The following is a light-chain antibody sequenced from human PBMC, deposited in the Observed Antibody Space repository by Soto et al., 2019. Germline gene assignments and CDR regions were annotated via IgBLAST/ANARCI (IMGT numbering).Light chain of an antibody. J-gene: IGKJ5*01. Sequence: DIVMTQSPLSLPVIPGEPASISCRSSQVPMHSNGNNYLDPYLQTPGHSQPLLIYLGSNRAPGAPDRVSGSGSGTDSTLKISRVEAEDVGVYYCMQSLQTPSITFGQGTRLEL. CDR1: QVPMHSNGNNY. CDR3: MQSLQTPSIT. V-gene: IGKV2-28*01. CDR2: LGS.